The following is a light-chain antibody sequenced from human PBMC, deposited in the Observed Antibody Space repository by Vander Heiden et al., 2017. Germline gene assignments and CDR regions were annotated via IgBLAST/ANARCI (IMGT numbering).Light chain of an antibody. Sequence: DIQITQSPSSVSASVGDRVSITCRASQGIGSWLVWYQQKSGKAPKLLIYAASTLESGVPSRFSGSGSGTDFTLTITSLQPEDFATYYCQQAHIFPYTFGQGTKLEIK. V-gene: IGKV1-12*01. CDR2: AAS. J-gene: IGKJ2*01. CDR1: QGIGSW. CDR3: QQAHIFPYT.